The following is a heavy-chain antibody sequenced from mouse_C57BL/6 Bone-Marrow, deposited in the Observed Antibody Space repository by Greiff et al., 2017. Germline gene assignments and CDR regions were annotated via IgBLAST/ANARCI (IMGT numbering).Heavy chain of an antibody. Sequence: QQSCKASGYTFTSYWMQWVKQRPGQGLEWIGEIDPSDSYTNYNQKFKGKATLTVDTSSSTAYMQLSSQTSEDSAVYYCARGNYLFAYWGQGTLVTVSA. CDR3: ARGNYLFAY. V-gene: IGHV1-50*01. CDR1: GYTFTSYW. CDR2: IDPSDSYT. J-gene: IGHJ3*01. D-gene: IGHD1-1*02.